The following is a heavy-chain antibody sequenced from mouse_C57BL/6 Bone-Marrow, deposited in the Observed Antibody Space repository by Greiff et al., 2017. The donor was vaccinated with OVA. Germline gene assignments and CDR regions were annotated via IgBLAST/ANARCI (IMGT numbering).Heavy chain of an antibody. CDR1: GYAFSSSW. J-gene: IGHJ2*01. CDR3: ARGPY. CDR2: FYPGDGDT. V-gene: IGHV1-82*01. Sequence: QVQLQQSGPELVKPGASVKISCKASGYAFSSSWLNWVKQRPGKGLVWFGRFYPGDGDTNYNGKFKGKATLTADKSSSTAYMQLSSLTSEDSAVYYCARGPYWGQGTTLTVSS.